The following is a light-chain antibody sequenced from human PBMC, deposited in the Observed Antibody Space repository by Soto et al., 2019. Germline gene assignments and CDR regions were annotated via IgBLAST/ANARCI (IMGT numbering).Light chain of an antibody. Sequence: QSVLTQPPSVSGAPGQRVTISCTGSSSNIGAGYDVHWYQLLPGTAPKLLIYGNSNRPSGVPDRFSGSKSGTSASLAITGLQAEDEADYYCQSYDSSLSGHVFGTGTKVTVL. CDR2: GNS. V-gene: IGLV1-40*01. J-gene: IGLJ1*01. CDR3: QSYDSSLSGHV. CDR1: SSNIGAGYD.